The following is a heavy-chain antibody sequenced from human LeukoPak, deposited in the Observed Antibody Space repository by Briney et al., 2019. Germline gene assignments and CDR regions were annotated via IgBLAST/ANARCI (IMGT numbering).Heavy chain of an antibody. CDR1: GGSISSYY. J-gene: IGHJ4*02. CDR3: ARSISGSSWNYFDY. CDR2: MYTSGST. Sequence: PSETLSLTCTVSGGSISSYYWSWIRQPAGKGLEWIGRMYTSGSTNYNPSLKSRVTMPVDTSKSQFSLRLSSVTAADTAVYYCARSISGSSWNYFDYWGQGTLVTVSS. D-gene: IGHD1-26*01. V-gene: IGHV4-4*07.